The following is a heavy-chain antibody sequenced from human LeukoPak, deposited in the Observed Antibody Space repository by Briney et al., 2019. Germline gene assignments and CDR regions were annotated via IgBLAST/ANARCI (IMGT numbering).Heavy chain of an antibody. CDR1: GFTFSDYY. CDR3: ARVLGAMPHYGMDV. CDR2: ISSSGSTI. D-gene: IGHD2-2*01. J-gene: IGHJ6*02. V-gene: IGHV3-11*01. Sequence: GGSLRLSCAASGFTFSDYYMSWIRQAPGKGLEWVSYISSSGSTIYYADSVKGRFTISRDNAKNSLYLQMSSLRAEDTAVYYCARVLGAMPHYGMDVWGQGTTVTVSS.